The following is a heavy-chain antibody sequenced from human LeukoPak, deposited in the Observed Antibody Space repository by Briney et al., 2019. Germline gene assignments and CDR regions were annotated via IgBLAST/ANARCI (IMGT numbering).Heavy chain of an antibody. V-gene: IGHV1-2*02. CDR2: INPNSGGT. D-gene: IGHD2-2*01. CDR1: GYTFTGYY. CDR3: AREGVVVPAAARPFDY. J-gene: IGHJ4*02. Sequence: ASVKVSCKASGYTFTGYYMHWVRQAPGQGLEWMGWINPNSGGTNYAQKFQGRVTMTRDTSISTPYMELSRLRSDDTAVYYCAREGVVVPAAARPFDYWGQGTLVTVSS.